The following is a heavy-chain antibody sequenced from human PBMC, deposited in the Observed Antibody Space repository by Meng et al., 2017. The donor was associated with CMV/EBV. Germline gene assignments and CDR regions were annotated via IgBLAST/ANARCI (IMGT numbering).Heavy chain of an antibody. CDR2: IIPIFGTA. CDR3: AREVDDYGDGWYFDL. Sequence: VELVQAGVEVEKPGSSVKVSCKASGGTFSSYAISWVRQAPGQGLEWMGGIIPIFGTANYAQKFQGRVTITADESTSTAYMELSSLRSEDTAVYYCAREVDDYGDGWYFDLWGRGTLVTVSS. J-gene: IGHJ2*01. V-gene: IGHV1-69*12. D-gene: IGHD4-17*01. CDR1: GGTFSSYA.